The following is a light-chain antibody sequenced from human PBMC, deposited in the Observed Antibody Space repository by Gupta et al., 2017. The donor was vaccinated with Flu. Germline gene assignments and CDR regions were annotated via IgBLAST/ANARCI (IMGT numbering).Light chain of an antibody. J-gene: IGLJ2*01. CDR2: EVT. V-gene: IGLV2-14*01. CDR3: SSYAGTYTPVV. Sequence: NDVGGYNYVSWYQQTPGKAPKLIIYEVTNRPSGVSYRFSASKSGNTASLTISGLQGEDEADYYCSSYAGTYTPVVFGGGTKLTVL. CDR1: NDVGGYNY.